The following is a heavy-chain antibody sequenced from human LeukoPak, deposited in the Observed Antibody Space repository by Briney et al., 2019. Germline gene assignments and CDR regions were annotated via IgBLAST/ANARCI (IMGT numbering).Heavy chain of an antibody. V-gene: IGHV1-2*02. J-gene: IGHJ5*02. CDR3: ARDFKNRVTTIWFDP. D-gene: IGHD4-11*01. Sequence: ASVTVSCKASGYTFTGYYIHWVRQAPGRGREGMGWINPNSGGTNYAQKFQGRVTMTRDTSISTAYMELSRLRSDDTAVYYCARDFKNRVTTIWFDPWGQGTLVTVSS. CDR2: INPNSGGT. CDR1: GYTFTGYY.